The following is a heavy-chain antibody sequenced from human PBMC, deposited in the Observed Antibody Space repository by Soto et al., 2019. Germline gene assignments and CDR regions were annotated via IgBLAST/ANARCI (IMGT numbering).Heavy chain of an antibody. J-gene: IGHJ6*02. CDR3: ARGGVAGSAYGMDV. CDR1: GFTFSSYA. CDR2: ISYDGSNK. V-gene: IGHV3-30-3*01. Sequence: QVQLVESGGGVVQPGRSLRLSCAASGFTFSSYAMHWVRQAPGKGLEWVAVISYDGSNKNYADSVKGRFTISRDNSKNKLYLQMNSLRAEDTAVYYCARGGVAGSAYGMDVWGQGTTVTVSS. D-gene: IGHD6-19*01.